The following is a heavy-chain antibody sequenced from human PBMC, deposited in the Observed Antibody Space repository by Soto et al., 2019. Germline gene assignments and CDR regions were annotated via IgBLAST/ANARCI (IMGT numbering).Heavy chain of an antibody. J-gene: IGHJ6*02. CDR2: IIPIFGTA. CDR1: GGTFSSYA. Sequence: QVQLVQSGAEMKKPGSSVKVSCKASGGTFSSYAISWVRQAPGQGLEWMGGIIPIFGTADYAQKVQGRVTITADEATSTAYMELSSLRSEDTAVYYCASQLTGDYYDYGMDVWGQGTTVTVSS. V-gene: IGHV1-69*12. D-gene: IGHD7-27*01. CDR3: ASQLTGDYYDYGMDV.